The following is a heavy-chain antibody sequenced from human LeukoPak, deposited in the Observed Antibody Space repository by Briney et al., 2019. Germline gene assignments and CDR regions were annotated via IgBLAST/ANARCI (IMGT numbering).Heavy chain of an antibody. CDR3: ARHAVSMAGVVNWFDP. V-gene: IGHV4-59*08. J-gene: IGHJ5*02. D-gene: IGHD6-19*01. Sequence: SETLSLTCTVSGGSISSYYWSWIRQPPGKGLEWIGYVYYSGITNYNPSLKSRVTISVDTSKNQFSLKLNSVTAADTAEYYCARHAVSMAGVVNWFDPWGQGTLVTVSS. CDR1: GGSISSYY. CDR2: VYYSGIT.